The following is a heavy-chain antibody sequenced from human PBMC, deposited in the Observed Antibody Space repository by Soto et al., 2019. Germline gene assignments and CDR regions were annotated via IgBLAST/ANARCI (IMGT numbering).Heavy chain of an antibody. J-gene: IGHJ5*02. CDR3: ARLALEDPEGNWFDP. CDR2: IYYSGST. Sequence: SETLSLTCTVSGGSISSYYWSWIRQPPGKGLEWIGYIYYSGSTNYNPSLKSRVTISVDTSKNQFSLKLSSVTAADMAVYYCARLALEDPEGNWFDPWGQGTLVTVSS. CDR1: GGSISSYY. D-gene: IGHD1-1*01. V-gene: IGHV4-59*01.